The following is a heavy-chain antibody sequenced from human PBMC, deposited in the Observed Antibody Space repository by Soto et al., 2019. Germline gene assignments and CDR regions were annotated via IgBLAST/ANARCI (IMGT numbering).Heavy chain of an antibody. J-gene: IGHJ6*02. CDR2: IYYSGST. V-gene: IGHV4-30-4*01. CDR1: GGSISSGDYY. Sequence: QVQLQESGPGLVKPSQTLSLTCTVSGGSISSGDYYWSWIRQPPGKGLEWIGYIYYSGSTYYNPSLKSRVTISVYTSKNQFSLKLSSVTAADTAVYYCARAGGPDYYYYGMDVWGQGTTVTVSS. CDR3: ARAGGPDYYYYGMDV. D-gene: IGHD3-16*01.